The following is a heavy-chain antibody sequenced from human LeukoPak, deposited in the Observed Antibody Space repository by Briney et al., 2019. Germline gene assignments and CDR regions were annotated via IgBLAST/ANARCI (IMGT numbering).Heavy chain of an antibody. CDR1: GFTFSSYS. J-gene: IGHJ4*02. Sequence: GGSLRLSCAASGFTFSSYSMNWVRQAPGKGLEWVSSISSSSSYIYYADSVKGRFTISRDNAKNSLYLLMNSLRAEDTAVYYCARRGHGGSYFDWGQGTLVTVSS. CDR2: ISSSSSYI. CDR3: ARRGHGGSYFD. V-gene: IGHV3-21*01. D-gene: IGHD1-26*01.